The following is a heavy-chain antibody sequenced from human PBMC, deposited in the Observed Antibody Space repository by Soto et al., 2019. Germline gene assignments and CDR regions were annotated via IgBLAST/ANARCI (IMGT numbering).Heavy chain of an antibody. J-gene: IGHJ6*02. CDR3: ARGSLLRFLEGLSPDGMDV. V-gene: IGHV1-2*04. CDR1: GYTFTGYY. D-gene: IGHD3-3*01. Sequence: ASGKVCCKASGYTFTGYYMHWVRQAPGQGLEWMGWINPNSGGTNYAQKFQGWVTMTRDTSISTAYMELSRLRSDDTAVYYCARGSLLRFLEGLSPDGMDVWGQGTTVTVSS. CDR2: INPNSGGT.